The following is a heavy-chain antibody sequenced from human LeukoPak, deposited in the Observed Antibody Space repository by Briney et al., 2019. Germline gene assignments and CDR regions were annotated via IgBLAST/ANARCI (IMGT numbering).Heavy chain of an antibody. Sequence: AESLRLSCAASGFTFSSYWMSWVRQAPGKGLEWVANIKQDGSEKYYVDSVKGRFTISRDNAKNSLYLQMNSLRAEDMVVYYCAKRGYSGYGYYFDYWGQGTLVTVSS. CDR3: AKRGYSGYGYYFDY. CDR2: IKQDGSEK. V-gene: IGHV3-7*01. D-gene: IGHD5-12*01. J-gene: IGHJ4*02. CDR1: GFTFSSYW.